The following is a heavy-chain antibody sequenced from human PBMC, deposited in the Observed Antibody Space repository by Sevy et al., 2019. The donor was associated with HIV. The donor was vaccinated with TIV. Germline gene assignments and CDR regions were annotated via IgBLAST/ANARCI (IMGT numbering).Heavy chain of an antibody. CDR3: ARVQRGGVPDY. D-gene: IGHD3-10*01. Sequence: ASVKVSCTSSGYTFIAHYLHWVRQAPGQGLEWMGWISPDSGDTKYTEKLQGRVTMTRDTSISTAYMELITLRSDDTAVYFCARVQRGGVPDYWGQGTLVTVSS. CDR1: GYTFIAHY. CDR2: ISPDSGDT. V-gene: IGHV1-2*02. J-gene: IGHJ4*02.